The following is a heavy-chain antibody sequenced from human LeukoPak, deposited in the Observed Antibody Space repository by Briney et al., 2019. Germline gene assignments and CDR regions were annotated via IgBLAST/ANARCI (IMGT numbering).Heavy chain of an antibody. CDR1: DDSISSYY. V-gene: IGHV4-59*01. D-gene: IGHD3-22*01. CDR3: ARSRDSSGYRNNWFDP. J-gene: IGHJ5*02. CDR2: IYSSGST. Sequence: SETLCLTCTVSDDSISSYYWSWIRQPPGKGLEWIGYIYSSGSTNYNPSLKSRVTMSVDTSKNQFSLKLNSVTAADTAVYYCARSRDSSGYRNNWFDPWGQGTLDTVSS.